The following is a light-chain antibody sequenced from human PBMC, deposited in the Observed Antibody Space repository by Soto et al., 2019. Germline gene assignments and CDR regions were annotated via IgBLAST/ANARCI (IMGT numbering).Light chain of an antibody. J-gene: IGKJ1*01. CDR2: GAS. CDR3: QQYNNWWT. V-gene: IGKV3-15*01. Sequence: EIVMTQSPATLSVSPGERATLSCRASQSVSNNLAWYQKKPGQAPRLLIYGASTRATGIPARFSGSGSGTDFTLTISSLRSEDFAVYYCQQYNNWWTFGQGTKVEIK. CDR1: QSVSNN.